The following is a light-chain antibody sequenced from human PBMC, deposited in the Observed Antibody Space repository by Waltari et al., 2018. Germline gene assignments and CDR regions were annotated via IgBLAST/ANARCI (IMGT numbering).Light chain of an antibody. Sequence: EIVLTQSPGTLPLSPGQRGTLSCRATQRVGKYLAWYQQKPGQAPRLLIYDASTRATGIPDRFSGSGSGTDFSLTISRLEPEDFAVYYCQKYVNLPATFGQGTKVEIK. V-gene: IGKV3-20*01. CDR3: QKYVNLPAT. CDR1: QRVGKY. CDR2: DAS. J-gene: IGKJ1*01.